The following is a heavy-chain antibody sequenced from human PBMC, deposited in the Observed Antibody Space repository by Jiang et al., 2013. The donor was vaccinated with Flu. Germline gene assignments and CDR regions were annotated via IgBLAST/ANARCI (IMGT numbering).Heavy chain of an antibody. V-gene: IGHV4-59*01. CDR3: ARGRGFRLLGQEHYYYGMDV. CDR2: IYYSGST. CDR1: GDSISTYY. J-gene: IGHJ6*02. Sequence: GPGLVKPSETLSLTCTVSGDSISTYYWSWIRQPPGKGLEWIGYIYYSGSTNYNPSLKSRVTISVDTSKNQFSLKLNSVTAADTAVYYCARGRGFRLLGQEHYYYGMDVWGQGTTVTVSS. D-gene: IGHD3-16*01.